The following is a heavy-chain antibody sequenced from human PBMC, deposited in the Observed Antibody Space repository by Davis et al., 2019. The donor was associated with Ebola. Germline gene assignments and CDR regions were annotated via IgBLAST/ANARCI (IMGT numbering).Heavy chain of an antibody. D-gene: IGHD1-26*01. CDR2: ISSSSSYI. V-gene: IGHV3-21*01. J-gene: IGHJ4*02. CDR1: GFTFSSYS. Sequence: GGSLRLSCAASGFTFSSYSMNWVRQAPGKGLEWVSSISSSSSYIYYADSVKGRFTISRDNAKNSLYLQMTSLRAEDTAVYYCARGWWELDPFDYWGQGTLVTVSS. CDR3: ARGWWELDPFDY.